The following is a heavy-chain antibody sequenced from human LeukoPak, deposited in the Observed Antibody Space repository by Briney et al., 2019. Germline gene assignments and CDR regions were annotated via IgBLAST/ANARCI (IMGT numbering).Heavy chain of an antibody. V-gene: IGHV1-46*01. CDR2: INPSGGST. Sequence: ASVKVSCKASGYTFTSYYMHWVRQAPGQGLEWMGIINPSGGSTSYAQKFQGRVTMTRDMSTSTVYMELSSLRSEDTAVYYCARASHYYGSGSYYNEFHYWGQGTLVTVSS. CDR3: ARASHYYGSGSYYNEFHY. D-gene: IGHD3-10*01. CDR1: GYTFTSYY. J-gene: IGHJ4*02.